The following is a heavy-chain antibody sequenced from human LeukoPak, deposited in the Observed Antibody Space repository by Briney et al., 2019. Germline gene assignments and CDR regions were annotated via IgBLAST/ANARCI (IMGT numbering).Heavy chain of an antibody. J-gene: IGHJ4*02. CDR1: GYTFTYYY. CDR2: INPYSGDT. CDR3: ARASVENTLRIDDY. Sequence: ASVKVCCKASGYTFTYYYMHWVRQAPGQGLEWMGWINPYSGDTNYAQKFQGRVTMTRDTSITTAYMDLSRLKSDDTAVYYCARASVENTLRIDDYWGQGTLVTVSS. D-gene: IGHD2-15*01. V-gene: IGHV1-2*02.